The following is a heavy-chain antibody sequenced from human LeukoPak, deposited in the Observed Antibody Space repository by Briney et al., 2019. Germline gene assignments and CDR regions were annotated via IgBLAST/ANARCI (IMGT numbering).Heavy chain of an antibody. CDR3: ARDHNYDSSGYFLYY. D-gene: IGHD3-22*01. CDR2: INHSGNT. Sequence: SETLSLTCAVYGGSFSGYYWNWIRQPPGKGLEWIGEINHSGNTNYNPSLKNRVTMSVDTSKNQFSLRLSSVTAADTAVYYCARDHNYDSSGYFLYYWGQGTLVTVSS. CDR1: GGSFSGYY. J-gene: IGHJ4*02. V-gene: IGHV4-34*01.